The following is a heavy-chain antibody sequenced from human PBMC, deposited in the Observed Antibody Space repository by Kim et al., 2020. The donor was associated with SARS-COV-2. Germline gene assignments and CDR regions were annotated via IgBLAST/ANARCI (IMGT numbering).Heavy chain of an antibody. V-gene: IGHV3-7*03. CDR3: VRGGWEMDY. Sequence: GGSLRLSCAVSGFTFSRYWMNWVRQAPGKGLEWVSNIKVDGTQRYYVDSVKGRFTISRDDAKNSLYLQMNSLRDDDTAIYYCVRGGWEMDYWGQGVVVTVSS. CDR1: GFTFSRYW. J-gene: IGHJ4*02. D-gene: IGHD1-26*01. CDR2: IKVDGTQR.